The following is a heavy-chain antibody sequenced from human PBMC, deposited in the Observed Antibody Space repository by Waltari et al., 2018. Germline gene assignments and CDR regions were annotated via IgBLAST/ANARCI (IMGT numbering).Heavy chain of an antibody. CDR3: ARDYGDDGAFDI. CDR1: GYTFTGHY. Sequence: QVQLVQSGAEVKKPGASVKVSCKASGYTFTGHYMHGVRQAPGQGLEWMGRINPNSGGTNYAQKFQGRVTMTRDTSISTAYMELSRLRSDDTAVYYCARDYGDDGAFDIWGQGTMVTVSS. J-gene: IGHJ3*02. V-gene: IGHV1-2*06. D-gene: IGHD4-17*01. CDR2: INPNSGGT.